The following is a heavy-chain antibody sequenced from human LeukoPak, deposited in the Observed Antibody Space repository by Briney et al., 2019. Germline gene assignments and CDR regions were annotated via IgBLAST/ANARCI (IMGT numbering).Heavy chain of an antibody. D-gene: IGHD3-10*01. CDR1: GYTFTSYG. J-gene: IGHJ4*02. Sequence: ASVKVSCKASGYTFTSYGISWVRQAPGQGLEWMGWISAYNGNTNYAQKLQGRVTMTTDTSTSTAYMELRSLRSDDTAVHYCARSDISIVRGAMVWGQGTLVIVSS. CDR3: ARSDISIVRGAMV. CDR2: ISAYNGNT. V-gene: IGHV1-18*01.